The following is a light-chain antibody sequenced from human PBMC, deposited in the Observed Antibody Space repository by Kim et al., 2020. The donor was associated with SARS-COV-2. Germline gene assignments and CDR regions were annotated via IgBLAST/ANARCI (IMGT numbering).Light chain of an antibody. CDR1: QSSSST. J-gene: IGKJ5*01. CDR3: QQYNNWPPLT. CDR2: GAS. V-gene: IGKV3-15*01. Sequence: SSRERDALSCRARQSSSSTVAWYEQKPGQAPRPLIYGASTRATGIPARFSGSGSGTEFTLTISSLESGDFAVYYCQQYNNWPPLTFGEETRLEIK.